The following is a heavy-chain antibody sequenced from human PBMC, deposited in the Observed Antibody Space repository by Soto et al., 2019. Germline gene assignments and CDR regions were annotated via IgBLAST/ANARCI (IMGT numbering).Heavy chain of an antibody. V-gene: IGHV3-30-3*01. Sequence: AGGSLRLSCAASGFTFSSYAMHGVRQAPGKGLEWVAVISYDGSNKYYADSVRGRLTISRDNSKNTLYLQMNSPRAEDTAVYYCARDSGRVVITRPADYWGQGTLVTISS. J-gene: IGHJ4*02. CDR1: GFTFSSYA. D-gene: IGHD3-22*01. CDR2: ISYDGSNK. CDR3: ARDSGRVVITRPADY.